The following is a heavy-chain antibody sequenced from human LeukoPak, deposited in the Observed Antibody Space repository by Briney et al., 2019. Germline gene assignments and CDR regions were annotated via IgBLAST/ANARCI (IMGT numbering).Heavy chain of an antibody. Sequence: GRSIRLSWAASAFTFSSYAMHWVRHAPGKVLEWGALISYHGDITYYADSVKGPFTLSRDNSKTTLFLQLNSLRAEDTAVYYCARDSTYYYDSGSSGPHYFDFWGQGTLVTVSS. CDR3: ARDSTYYYDSGSSGPHYFDF. D-gene: IGHD3-10*01. CDR1: AFTFSSYA. J-gene: IGHJ4*02. V-gene: IGHV3-30*01. CDR2: ISYHGDIT.